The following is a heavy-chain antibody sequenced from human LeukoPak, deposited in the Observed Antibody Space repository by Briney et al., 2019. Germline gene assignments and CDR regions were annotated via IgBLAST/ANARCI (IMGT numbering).Heavy chain of an antibody. Sequence: GGSLRLSCAASGFTSSTYSVNCVRQAPGKGLEWVSYISSSSSTIYYADSVQGRFTISRDNAKNSLYPQMNSLRAEDTAVYYCATRITASGKHYFDHWGQGTLVTVSS. D-gene: IGHD6-25*01. CDR3: ATRITASGKHYFDH. CDR1: GFTSSTYS. J-gene: IGHJ4*02. CDR2: ISSSSSTI. V-gene: IGHV3-48*01.